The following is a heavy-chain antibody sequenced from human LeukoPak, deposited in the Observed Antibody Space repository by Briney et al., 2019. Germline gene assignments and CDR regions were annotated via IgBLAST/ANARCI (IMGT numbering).Heavy chain of an antibody. CDR3: ARHPPQGYSSGLYYFDY. V-gene: IGHV4-59*08. D-gene: IGHD6-19*01. CDR2: IYDSGRT. CDR1: GGSISSYY. J-gene: IGHJ4*02. Sequence: PSETLSLTCTVSGGSISSYYWSWIRQPPGKGLEWIGHIYDSGRTNYNPSLTSRVTISVDTSKNQFSLKLSSVTAADTAVYYCARHPPQGYSSGLYYFDYWGQGTLVTVSS.